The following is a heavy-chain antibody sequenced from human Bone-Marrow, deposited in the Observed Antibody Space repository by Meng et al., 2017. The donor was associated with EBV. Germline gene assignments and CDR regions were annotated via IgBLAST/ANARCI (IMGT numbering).Heavy chain of an antibody. CDR1: GDSISSSSYY. Sequence: QLRESGQGLVKPSETLSLTCPVSGDSISSSSYYWGWIRQPPGKGPEWIGSIYYSGSTYYNPSLKSRVTILEDTSKNQFSLKLSSVTAADTAVYYCARQMGYNILTGYYHFDYWGQGTLVTVSS. CDR3: ARQMGYNILTGYYHFDY. CDR2: IYYSGST. J-gene: IGHJ4*02. D-gene: IGHD3-9*01. V-gene: IGHV4-39*01.